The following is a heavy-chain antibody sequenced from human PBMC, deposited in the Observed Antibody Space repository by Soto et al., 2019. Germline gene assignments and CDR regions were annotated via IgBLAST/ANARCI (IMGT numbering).Heavy chain of an antibody. CDR2: ISSSSSYI. CDR3: ARARYYDFWSGYYNDYYYGMDV. CDR1: GFTFSSYS. D-gene: IGHD3-3*01. J-gene: IGHJ6*02. Sequence: EVQLVESGGGLVKPGGSLRLSCAASGFTFSSYSMNWVRQAPGKGLEWVSSISSSSSYIYYADSVKGRFTISRDNAKNSLYLQMNSLRAEDTAVYYCARARYYDFWSGYYNDYYYGMDVWGQGTTVTVSS. V-gene: IGHV3-21*01.